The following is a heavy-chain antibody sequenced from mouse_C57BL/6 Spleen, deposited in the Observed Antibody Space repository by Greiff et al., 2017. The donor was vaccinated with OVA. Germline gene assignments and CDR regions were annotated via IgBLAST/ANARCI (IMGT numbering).Heavy chain of an antibody. CDR3: AKGRENGLLNAMDY. D-gene: IGHD2-3*01. CDR1: GFSLTSYG. V-gene: IGHV2-5*01. Sequence: VKLVESGPGLVQPSQSLSITCTVSGFSLTSYGVHWVRQSPGKGLEWLGVIWRGGSTDYNAAFMSRLSITKDNSKSQVFFKMNSLQADDTAIYYCAKGRENGLLNAMDYWGQGTSVTVSS. J-gene: IGHJ4*01. CDR2: IWRGGST.